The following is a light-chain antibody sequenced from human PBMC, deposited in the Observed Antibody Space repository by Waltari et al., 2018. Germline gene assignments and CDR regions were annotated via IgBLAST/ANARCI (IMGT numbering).Light chain of an antibody. J-gene: IGKJ1*01. CDR1: QRISRF. CDR2: DAS. CDR3: QKYGSLPAT. Sequence: DIMLTQSPGTLPLYPGERANLSCRASQRISRFLAWYQQKPGQAPRLLIYDASTRATGIPDRFSGSGSGTDFSLTISRLEPEDIAVYYCQKYGSLPATFGQGTKVEIK. V-gene: IGKV3-20*01.